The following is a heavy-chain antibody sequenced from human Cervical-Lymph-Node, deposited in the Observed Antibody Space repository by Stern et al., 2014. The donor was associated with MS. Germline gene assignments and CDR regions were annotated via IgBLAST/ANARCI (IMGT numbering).Heavy chain of an antibody. CDR3: ARSDRLWGSFDY. D-gene: IGHD3-16*01. Sequence: QVQLQESGPGLVKPSQTLSLTCTASGGTITTTDYHWSWLRHHPAKGLAWIAYIQYSGSAYMTPSLKSRGTISVDTSKRQFSLKLSSVAGGDTTLYYCARSDRLWGSFDYWGQGSLVTVSS. V-gene: IGHV4-31*03. J-gene: IGHJ4*02. CDR2: IQYSGSA. CDR1: GGTITTTDYH.